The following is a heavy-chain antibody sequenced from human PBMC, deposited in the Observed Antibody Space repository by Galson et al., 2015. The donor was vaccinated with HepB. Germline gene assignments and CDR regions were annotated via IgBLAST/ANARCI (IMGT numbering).Heavy chain of an antibody. CDR1: GFTFSSYG. CDR3: AKDRRGIAARYYFDY. Sequence: SLRLSCAASGFTFSSYGMHWVRKAPGKGLEWVAVISYDGSNKYYADSVKVRFTISRDNSKNTLYLQMNSLRAEDTAVYYCAKDRRGIAARYYFDYWGQGTLVTVSS. CDR2: ISYDGSNK. V-gene: IGHV3-30*18. J-gene: IGHJ4*02. D-gene: IGHD6-6*01.